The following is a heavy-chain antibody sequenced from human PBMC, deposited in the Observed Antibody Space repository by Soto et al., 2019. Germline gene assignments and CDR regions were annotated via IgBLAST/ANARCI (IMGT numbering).Heavy chain of an antibody. J-gene: IGHJ4*02. D-gene: IGHD6-6*01. Sequence: SETLSLTCTVSGGSISSGGYYWSWIRQHPGKGLEWIGYIYYSGSTYYNPSLKSRVTISVDTSKNQFSLKLSSVTAADTAVYYCARALIAAPIFDYWGQGTLVTVSS. CDR3: ARALIAAPIFDY. CDR2: IYYSGST. CDR1: GGSISSGGYY. V-gene: IGHV4-31*03.